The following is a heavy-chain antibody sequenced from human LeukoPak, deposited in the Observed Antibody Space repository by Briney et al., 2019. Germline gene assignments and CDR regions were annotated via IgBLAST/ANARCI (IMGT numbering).Heavy chain of an antibody. CDR1: GFTFSNHW. Sequence: QPGGSLRLSCAASGFTFSNHWMHWVRQAPGKGLVWVSRINSDGINTSYADSVKGRFTISRDNAKNTLNLQMNSLRAEDTAVYYCARDLGQYYDTSDNWFDPWGQGTLVTVSS. V-gene: IGHV3-74*01. CDR2: INSDGINT. J-gene: IGHJ5*02. CDR3: ARDLGQYYDTSDNWFDP. D-gene: IGHD3-22*01.